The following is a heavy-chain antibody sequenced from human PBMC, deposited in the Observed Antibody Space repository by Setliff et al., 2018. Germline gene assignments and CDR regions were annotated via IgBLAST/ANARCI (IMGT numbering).Heavy chain of an antibody. CDR3: ARNQGSYGYRAFDF. D-gene: IGHD5-18*01. CDR2: ISGYGSRT. J-gene: IGHJ4*02. Sequence: GGSLRLSCAASGFTFSSYAMTWVRQAPGKGLEWVSGISGYGSRTYYTDSVKGRFTFSRDNAKNSLYLQMNSLRAEDTAVYYCARNQGSYGYRAFDFWGQGTLVTVSS. V-gene: IGHV3-23*01. CDR1: GFTFSSYA.